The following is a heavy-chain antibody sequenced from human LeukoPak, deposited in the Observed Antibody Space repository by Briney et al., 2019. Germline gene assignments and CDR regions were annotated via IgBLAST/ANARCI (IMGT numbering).Heavy chain of an antibody. CDR1: GFTFDDYA. V-gene: IGHV3-9*03. J-gene: IGHJ4*02. CDR2: ISWNSGSI. CDR3: AKGGYSGYDSGFDY. D-gene: IGHD5-12*01. Sequence: GGSLRLSCAASGFTFDDYAMHWVRQAPGKGLEWVSGISWNSGSIGYADSVKGRFTISRDNAKNSLHLQMNSLRAEDMALYYCAKGGYSGYDSGFDYWGQGTLVTVSS.